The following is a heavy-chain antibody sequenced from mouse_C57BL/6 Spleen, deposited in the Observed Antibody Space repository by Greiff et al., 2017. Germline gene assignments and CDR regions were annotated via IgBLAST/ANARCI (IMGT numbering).Heavy chain of an antibody. CDR3: AREGDFITTVVSYFDY. V-gene: IGHV1-78*01. J-gene: IGHJ2*01. D-gene: IGHD1-1*01. CDR1: GYTFTDHT. Sequence: VQLQQSDAELVKPGASVKISCKVSGYTFTDHTIHWMKQRPEQGLEWIGYIYPRDGSTKYNEKFKGKATLTADKSSSTAYMQLTSLTSEDAAVYFCAREGDFITTVVSYFDYWGQGPTLTVSS. CDR2: IYPRDGST.